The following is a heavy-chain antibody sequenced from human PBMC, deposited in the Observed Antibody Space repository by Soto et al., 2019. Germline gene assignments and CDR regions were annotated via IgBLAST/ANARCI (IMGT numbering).Heavy chain of an antibody. D-gene: IGHD3-10*01. CDR3: ASDPGVRGAFDI. J-gene: IGHJ3*02. Sequence: GASVKVSCTASGGTFSSDTISWVRQAPGQGLEWMGRIIPILGIANYAQKFQGRVTITADKSTSTAYMELSSLRSEDTAVYYCASDPGVRGAFDIWGQGTMVTVSS. CDR2: IIPILGIA. CDR1: GGTFSSDT. V-gene: IGHV1-69*02.